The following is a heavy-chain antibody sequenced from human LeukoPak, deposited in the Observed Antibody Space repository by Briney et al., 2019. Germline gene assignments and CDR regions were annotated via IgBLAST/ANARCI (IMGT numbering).Heavy chain of an antibody. Sequence: ASVKASCKASGYTFTNYYMHWVRQAPGQGLEWMGIINPSGGSTSYAQKFQGRVTMTRDMSTSTDYMELNSLRSEDTAVYYCARDNSVGDTAWWFDPWGQGTLVTVSS. CDR2: INPSGGST. CDR3: ARDNSVGDTAWWFDP. D-gene: IGHD1-26*01. CDR1: GYTFTNYY. V-gene: IGHV1-46*01. J-gene: IGHJ5*02.